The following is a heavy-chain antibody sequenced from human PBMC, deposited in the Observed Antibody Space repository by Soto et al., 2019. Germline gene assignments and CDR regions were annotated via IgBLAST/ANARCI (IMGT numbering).Heavy chain of an antibody. Sequence: QVQLQESGPGLVKPSETLSLTCTVSGGSVSSESHYWGWIRQTPGKGLEWIGYIYYTGSTNYNPSLKGRVTLSVVTSRDQVSLRLRSVARADTAVYYCARDQYDFRSGSYYYAMEVWGQGTKVTVSS. CDR3: ARDQYDFRSGSYYYAMEV. J-gene: IGHJ6*02. V-gene: IGHV4-61*01. CDR2: IYYTGST. D-gene: IGHD3-3*01. CDR1: GGSVSSESHY.